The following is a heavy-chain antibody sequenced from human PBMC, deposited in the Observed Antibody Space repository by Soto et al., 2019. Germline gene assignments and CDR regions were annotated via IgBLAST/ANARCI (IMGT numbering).Heavy chain of an antibody. J-gene: IGHJ3*02. Sequence: AASVKVSCKASGYTFTSYGISWVRQAPGQGLEWMGWISAYNGNTNYAQKLQGRVTMTTDTSTSTAYMELRSLRSDDTAVYYCARVSKVERITMIVVVPPGAFDIWGQGTMVTVS. D-gene: IGHD3-22*01. CDR3: ARVSKVERITMIVVVPPGAFDI. V-gene: IGHV1-18*01. CDR2: ISAYNGNT. CDR1: GYTFTSYG.